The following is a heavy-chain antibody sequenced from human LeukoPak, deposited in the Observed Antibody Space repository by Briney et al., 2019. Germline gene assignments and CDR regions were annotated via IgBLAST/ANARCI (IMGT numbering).Heavy chain of an antibody. D-gene: IGHD2-15*01. CDR1: GGSFSGYY. CDR3: ARVSFFRWAATRPSYYYYYMDV. Sequence: PSETLSLTCAVYGGSFSGYYWSWIRQPPGKGLEWIGEINHSGSTNYNPSLKSRVTISVDTSENQFSLTLSSVTAADTAVYYCARVSFFRWAATRPSYYYYYMDVWGKGTTVTISS. CDR2: INHSGST. V-gene: IGHV4-34*01. J-gene: IGHJ6*03.